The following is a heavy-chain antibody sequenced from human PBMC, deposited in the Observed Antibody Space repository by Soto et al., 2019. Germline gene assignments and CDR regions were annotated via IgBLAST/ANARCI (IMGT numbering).Heavy chain of an antibody. V-gene: IGHV1-69*02. CDR3: ARVGREKAARGDY. Sequence: QVQLVQSGAEVKKPGTSVKVSCKASGGTFSSYTISWVRQAPGQGLEWMGRIIPILGIANYAQKFQGRVTITADKSTSTAYMELSSLRSEDTAVYYCARVGREKAARGDYWGQGTLVTVSS. J-gene: IGHJ4*02. CDR1: GGTFSSYT. D-gene: IGHD1-26*01. CDR2: IIPILGIA.